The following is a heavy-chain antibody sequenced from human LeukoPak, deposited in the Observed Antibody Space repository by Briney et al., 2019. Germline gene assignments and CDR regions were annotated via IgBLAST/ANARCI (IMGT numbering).Heavy chain of an antibody. Sequence: SVKVSCMTSGGTFSSYAISWVRQAPGQGLEWMGRIIPILGIANYAQKFQGRVTTTADKSTSTAYMELSSLRSEDTAVYYCARRKGYGGNARMRYWYFDLWGRGTLVTVSS. CDR3: ARRKGYGGNARMRYWYFDL. D-gene: IGHD4-23*01. CDR2: IIPILGIA. V-gene: IGHV1-69*04. CDR1: GGTFSSYA. J-gene: IGHJ2*01.